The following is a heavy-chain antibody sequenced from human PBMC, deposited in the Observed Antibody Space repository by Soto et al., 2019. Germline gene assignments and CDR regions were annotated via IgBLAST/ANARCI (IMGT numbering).Heavy chain of an antibody. CDR2: ISYDGSNK. J-gene: IGHJ3*02. Sequence: PGGSLRLSCAASGFTFSSYAMHWVRQAPGKGLEWVAVISYDGSNKYYADSVKGRFTISRDNSKNTLYLQMNSLRAEDTAVYYCAGGEGAFDIWGQGTMVTVSS. CDR1: GFTFSSYA. D-gene: IGHD2-15*01. V-gene: IGHV3-30-3*01. CDR3: AGGEGAFDI.